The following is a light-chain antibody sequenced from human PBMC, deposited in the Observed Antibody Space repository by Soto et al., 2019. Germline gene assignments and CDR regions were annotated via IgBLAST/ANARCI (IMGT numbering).Light chain of an antibody. V-gene: IGKV1-9*01. Sequence: IQLTQSPSSLSASVGDRVTITCRASQGISTLLAWYQQKPGKAPKVLIYESSLLQSGVPSRFSGSGSGTEFTLTISSLQPDDFATYYCQQYNSYSQTFGQGTKVDIK. CDR1: QGISTL. J-gene: IGKJ1*01. CDR3: QQYNSYSQT. CDR2: ESS.